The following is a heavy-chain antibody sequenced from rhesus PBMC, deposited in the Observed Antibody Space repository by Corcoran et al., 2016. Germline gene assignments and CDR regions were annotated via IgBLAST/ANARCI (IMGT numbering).Heavy chain of an antibody. CDR1: GGSIGSSNW. CDR2: IGGSSGRT. V-gene: IGHV4-65*01. Sequence: QVQLQESGPGLVKPSETLSLTCAVSGGSIGSSNWWSWIRQPPGQGLEWIGYIGGSSGRTNYKPTRTSRVTMTTDTSKNQFSLKLSSVTAADTAVYYCARDRSNNNFDYWGQGVLVTVSS. D-gene: IGHD1-20*01. J-gene: IGHJ4*01. CDR3: ARDRSNNNFDY.